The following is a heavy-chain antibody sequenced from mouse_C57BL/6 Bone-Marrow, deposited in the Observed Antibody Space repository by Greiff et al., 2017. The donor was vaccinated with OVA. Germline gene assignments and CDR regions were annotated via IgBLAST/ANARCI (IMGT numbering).Heavy chain of an antibody. D-gene: IGHD2-3*01. CDR1: GYTFTDHT. V-gene: IGHV1-78*01. CDR3: ARTGDGYYLFDY. CDR2: IYPRDGST. J-gene: IGHJ2*01. Sequence: QVQLQQSDAELVKPGASVKISCKVSGYTFTDHTIHWMKQRPEQGLEWIGYIYPRDGSTKYNEKFKSKATLTVDKSSSTAYMQLSSLTSEDSAVYYCARTGDGYYLFDYWGQGTTLTVSS.